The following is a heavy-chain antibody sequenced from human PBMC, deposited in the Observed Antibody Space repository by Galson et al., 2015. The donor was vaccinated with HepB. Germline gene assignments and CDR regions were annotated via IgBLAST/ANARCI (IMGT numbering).Heavy chain of an antibody. CDR3: ARGQRSAYGDPRRQYFDY. J-gene: IGHJ4*02. V-gene: IGHV1-69*13. Sequence: SVKVSCKASGGIFSTYVITWVRQAPGQGLEWMGGIIPIFGTANYAQKFQGRVTITADESTRTAYMDLSSLRSDDTAVYYCARGQRSAYGDPRRQYFDYWGQGTLVTVSS. CDR2: IIPIFGTA. D-gene: IGHD4-17*01. CDR1: GGIFSTYV.